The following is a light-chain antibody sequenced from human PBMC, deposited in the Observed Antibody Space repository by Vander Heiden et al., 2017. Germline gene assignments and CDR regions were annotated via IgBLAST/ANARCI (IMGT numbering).Light chain of an antibody. CDR2: EVS. J-gene: IGLJ1*01. CDR3: SSYTSSSTV. CDR1: SSDVGGYNY. Sequence: QSALTQPAPVSRSPVQSITISCTGTSSDVGGYNYVSWYQQQPGKAPKLRIYEVSNRPSGVSNRFSGSKSGKTAYLTISGLQAEDEADYYCSSYTSSSTVFGTGTKVTVL. V-gene: IGLV2-14*01.